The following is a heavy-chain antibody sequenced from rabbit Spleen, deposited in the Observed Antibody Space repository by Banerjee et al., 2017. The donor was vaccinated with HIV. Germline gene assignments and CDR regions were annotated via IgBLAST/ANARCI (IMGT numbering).Heavy chain of an antibody. CDR1: GFTLSSYY. Sequence: QSVEESAGGLVQPGGSLKLSCKASGFTLSSYYMNWVRQAPGKGLEWIGYIDPVFGIANYANWVNGRFTISRDNAQNTVDLRINSLTAADTATYFCARDTSSSFSSYGMDLWGQGTLVTVS. D-gene: IGHD1-1*01. CDR2: IDPVFGIA. V-gene: IGHV1S7*01. CDR3: ARDTSSSFSSYGMDL. J-gene: IGHJ6*01.